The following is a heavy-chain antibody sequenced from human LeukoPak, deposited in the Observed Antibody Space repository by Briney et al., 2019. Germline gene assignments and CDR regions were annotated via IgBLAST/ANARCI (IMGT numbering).Heavy chain of an antibody. Sequence: VASVKVSCKASGYTFTGYYMHWVRQAPGQGLEWMGWINPNSGGTNYAQKFQGRVTMTRDTSISTAYMELSRLRSDDTAVYYCARGGDCSSTSCYVDWGQGTLVTVSS. CDR1: GYTFTGYY. V-gene: IGHV1-2*02. CDR2: INPNSGGT. CDR3: ARGGDCSSTSCYVD. D-gene: IGHD2-2*01. J-gene: IGHJ4*02.